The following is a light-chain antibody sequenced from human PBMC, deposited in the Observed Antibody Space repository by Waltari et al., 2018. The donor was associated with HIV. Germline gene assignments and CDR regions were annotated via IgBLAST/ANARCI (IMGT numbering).Light chain of an antibody. CDR3: QTWGTGIRV. CDR2: LNSDGSH. J-gene: IGLJ3*02. V-gene: IGLV4-69*01. Sequence: QVVLTQSPSASASLGASVKLTCTLSSGHSNYAIEWHQLQPGKGPRYLMKLNSDGSHTKGDGIPDRFSGSSSGAERYLTISSLQSEDEADYYCQTWGTGIRVFGGGTKLTVL. CDR1: SGHSNYA.